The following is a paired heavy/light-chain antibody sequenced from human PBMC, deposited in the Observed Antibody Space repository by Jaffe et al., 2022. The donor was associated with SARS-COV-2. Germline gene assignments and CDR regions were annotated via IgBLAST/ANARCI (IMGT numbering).Light chain of an antibody. J-gene: IGKJ3*01. CDR3: LQYAGTPFT. CDR2: GAS. Sequence: IVVTQSPGIMSLSPGDRATLSCRTSHFFGSNLLAWYQQRPGQAPRLLIYGASNRATGVPDRFSGSGSGPDFTLSISRLEPEDFAVYYCLQYAGTPFTFGPGTAVEI. V-gene: IGKV3-20*01. CDR1: HFFGSNL.
Heavy chain of an antibody. J-gene: IGHJ4*02. CDR2: ISYDGSNE. Sequence: QVQLVESGGGEVQPGRSLRLSCVASGFTLSSYGMHWVRQAPGKGLEWLAVISYDGSNEFYADSVRGRLTISRDNSKRTIYLYMDALRPEDTATYYCAKDVGRAWNYVDYWGQGTLVTVSS. CDR1: GFTLSSYG. D-gene: IGHD3-10*01. CDR3: AKDVGRAWNYVDY. V-gene: IGHV3-30*18.